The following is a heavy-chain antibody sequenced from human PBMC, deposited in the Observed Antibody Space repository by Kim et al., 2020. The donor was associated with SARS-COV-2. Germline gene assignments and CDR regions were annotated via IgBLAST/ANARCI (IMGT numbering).Heavy chain of an antibody. CDR1: GYTITTNA. CDR2: INAGNDNT. J-gene: IGHJ6*02. V-gene: IGHV1-3*01. Sequence: ASVKVSCKASGYTITTNAMHWVRQAPGQRLEWMGWINAGNDNTRYSQKFQGRVSITRDTSASTAYMELSSLRSEDTAVYYCARVVNRYFYGMDVWGQGTTVTVSS. D-gene: IGHD3-22*01. CDR3: ARVVNRYFYGMDV.